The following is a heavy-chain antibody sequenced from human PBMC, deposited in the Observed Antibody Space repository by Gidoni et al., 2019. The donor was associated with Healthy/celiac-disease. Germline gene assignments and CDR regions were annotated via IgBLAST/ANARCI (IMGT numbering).Heavy chain of an antibody. CDR3: ARDENGCSGGSCYRDNWFDP. CDR2: ISSSGSTI. J-gene: IGHJ5*02. CDR1: GFTFSDYY. D-gene: IGHD2-15*01. Sequence: QVQLVESGGGLVKPGGSLRLCCAASGFTFSDYYLSWIRQAPGKGLEWVSYISSSGSTIYYEDSVKGRFTISRDNAKNSLYLQMNSLRAEDTAVYYCARDENGCSGGSCYRDNWFDPWGQGTLVTVSS. V-gene: IGHV3-11*01.